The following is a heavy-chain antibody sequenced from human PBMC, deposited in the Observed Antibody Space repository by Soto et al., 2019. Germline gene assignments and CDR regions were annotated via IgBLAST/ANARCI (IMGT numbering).Heavy chain of an antibody. Sequence: QVQLVQSGAEVKKPGASVKVSCEASGYTFTTYVMHWVRQAPGQRLEWMGWINAGNDNTKYSQKFQGRVTITRDTSGRTVYMELSSLSSEDTAVYYCARVGQNYYGMDVWGQGTTVTVSS. J-gene: IGHJ6*02. CDR1: GYTFTTYV. D-gene: IGHD3-3*01. V-gene: IGHV1-3*01. CDR3: ARVGQNYYGMDV. CDR2: INAGNDNT.